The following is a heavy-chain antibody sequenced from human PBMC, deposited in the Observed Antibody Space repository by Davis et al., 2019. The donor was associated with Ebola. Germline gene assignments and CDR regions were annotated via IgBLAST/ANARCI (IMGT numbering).Heavy chain of an antibody. J-gene: IGHJ4*02. CDR3: ARQGTTSWYS. V-gene: IGHV5-51*01. Sequence: GESLKISCKGSGYGFTNYWIGWVRQMPGQGLEWMGFIFPDDSDATYSPSFQGQVTFSVDKSIRTAYLHWNSLKASDTATYYCARQGTTSWYSWGQGTLVTVSS. CDR2: IFPDDSDA. CDR1: GYGFTNYW. D-gene: IGHD2-2*01.